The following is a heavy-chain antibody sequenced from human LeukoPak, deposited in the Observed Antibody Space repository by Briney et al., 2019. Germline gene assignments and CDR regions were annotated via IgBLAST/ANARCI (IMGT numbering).Heavy chain of an antibody. Sequence: GGSLRLSCAASGFTFSSYAMRWVRQAPGKGLEWVASISGGGGITYYADSVKGRFTISRDNSKNTLYLQMNSLRAEDTAVYYCAKHQRTVIAVAWSRITRTWSAPWGQGTLVTVSS. V-gene: IGHV3-23*01. CDR3: AKHQRTVIAVAWSRITRTWSAP. CDR2: ISGGGGIT. CDR1: GFTFSSYA. D-gene: IGHD6-19*01. J-gene: IGHJ5*02.